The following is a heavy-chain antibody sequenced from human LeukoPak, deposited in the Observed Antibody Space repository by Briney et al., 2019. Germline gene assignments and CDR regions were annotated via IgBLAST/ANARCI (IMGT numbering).Heavy chain of an antibody. CDR3: AKSIAAAVSRGYFDY. V-gene: IGHV3-23*01. J-gene: IGHJ4*02. D-gene: IGHD6-13*01. CDR2: ISGSGGST. Sequence: GGSLRLSCAASGFTFSSYAMHWVRQAPGKGLEWVSAISGSGGSTYYADSVKGRFTISRDNSKNTLYLQMNSLRAEDTAVYYCAKSIAAAVSRGYFDYWGQGTLVTVSS. CDR1: GFTFSSYA.